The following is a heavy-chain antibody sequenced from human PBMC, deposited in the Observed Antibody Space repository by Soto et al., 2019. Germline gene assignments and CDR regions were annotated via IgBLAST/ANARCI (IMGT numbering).Heavy chain of an antibody. D-gene: IGHD6-6*01. CDR3: ARDREQLGGYYYYGMDV. CDR1: GDSVSSNSAA. J-gene: IGHJ6*02. CDR2: TYYRSKWYN. Sequence: TLSLTCAISGDSVSSNSAAWNWIRQSPSRGLEWLGRTYYRSKWYNDYAVSVKSRITINPDTSKNQFSLQLNSVTPEDTAVYYCARDREQLGGYYYYGMDVWGQGTTVTVSS. V-gene: IGHV6-1*01.